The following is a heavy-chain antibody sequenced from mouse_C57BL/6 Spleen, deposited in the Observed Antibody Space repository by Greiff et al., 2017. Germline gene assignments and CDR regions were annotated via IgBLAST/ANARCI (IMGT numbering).Heavy chain of an antibody. CDR2: INPNNGGT. Sequence: EVQLQQSGPELVKPGASVKISCKASGYTFTDYYMNWVKQSHGKSLEWIGDINPNNGGTSYNQKFKGKATLTVDKSSSTAYMELRSLTSEYSAVYYCANGNWFAYWGQGTLVTVSA. CDR1: GYTFTDYY. V-gene: IGHV1-26*01. J-gene: IGHJ3*01. D-gene: IGHD2-1*01. CDR3: ANGNWFAY.